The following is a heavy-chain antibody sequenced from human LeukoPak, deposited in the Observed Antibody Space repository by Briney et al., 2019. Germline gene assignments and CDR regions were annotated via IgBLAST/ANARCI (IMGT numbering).Heavy chain of an antibody. J-gene: IGHJ4*02. V-gene: IGHV3-33*01. CDR2: IWYDGSNK. CDR3: AREGLGDSRGYYFGY. D-gene: IGHD3-22*01. Sequence: GSLRLSCAASGFTFSSYGMHWVRQAPGKGLEWVAVIWYDGSNKYYADSVKGRFTISRDNSKNTLYLQMNSLRAEVTAVYYCAREGLGDSRGYYFGYWGQGTLVTVSS. CDR1: GFTFSSYG.